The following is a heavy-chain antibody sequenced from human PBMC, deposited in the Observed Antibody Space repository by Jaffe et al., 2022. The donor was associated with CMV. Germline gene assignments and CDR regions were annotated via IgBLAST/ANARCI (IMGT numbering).Heavy chain of an antibody. CDR1: GGTFSSYA. CDR2: IIPIFGTA. V-gene: IGHV1-69*01. D-gene: IGHD3-22*01. CDR3: ARSTYYYDSSGYYYVSYYYYGMDV. J-gene: IGHJ6*02. Sequence: QVQLVQSGAEVKKPGSSVKVSCKASGGTFSSYAISWVRQAPGQGLEWMGGIIPIFGTANYAQKFQGRVTITADESTSTAYMELSSLRSEDTAVYYCARSTYYYDSSGYYYVSYYYYGMDVWGQGTTVTVSS.